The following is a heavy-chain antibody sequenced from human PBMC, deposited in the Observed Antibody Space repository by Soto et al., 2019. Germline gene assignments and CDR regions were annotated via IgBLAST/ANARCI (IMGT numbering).Heavy chain of an antibody. J-gene: IGHJ6*02. V-gene: IGHV3-23*01. D-gene: IGHD1-26*01. CDR3: AKDGASGSDPPYYYFGMDV. CDR1: GFTFSSYA. CDR2: ISGSGGNA. Sequence: EVLLLESGGGLVQPGGSLRLSCAASGFTFSSYAMSWVRQAPGKGLEWVSSISGSGGNAYYADSVKGRFSISRDNSKNTLRLQMNSLRADDTAVYYCAKDGASGSDPPYYYFGMDVWGQGTTVTVSS.